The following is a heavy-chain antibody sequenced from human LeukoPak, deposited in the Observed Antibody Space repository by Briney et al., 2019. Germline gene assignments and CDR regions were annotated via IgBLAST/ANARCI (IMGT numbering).Heavy chain of an antibody. Sequence: GGSLRLSCAASGFTFSSYAMSWVRQAPGKGLEWVSAISGSGGSTCYADSVKGRFTFSRDNSKNTLYLQMNSLRAEDTAVYYCAKAPIVYGSGAFDYWGQGTLVTVSS. CDR3: AKAPIVYGSGAFDY. CDR2: ISGSGGST. D-gene: IGHD3-10*01. CDR1: GFTFSSYA. J-gene: IGHJ4*02. V-gene: IGHV3-23*01.